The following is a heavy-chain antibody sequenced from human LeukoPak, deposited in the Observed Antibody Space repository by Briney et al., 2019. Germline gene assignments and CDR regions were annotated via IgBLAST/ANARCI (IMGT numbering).Heavy chain of an antibody. V-gene: IGHV4-38-2*02. Sequence: SETLSLTCTVSGYSISSGYYWGWIRQPPGKGLEWIGSIYHSGSTYYNPSLKSRVTISVDTSKNQFSLKLSSVTAADTAVYYCARGGAYCGGDCFFDYWGQGTLVTVSS. CDR3: ARGGAYCGGDCFFDY. CDR2: IYHSGST. D-gene: IGHD2-21*02. CDR1: GYSISSGYY. J-gene: IGHJ4*02.